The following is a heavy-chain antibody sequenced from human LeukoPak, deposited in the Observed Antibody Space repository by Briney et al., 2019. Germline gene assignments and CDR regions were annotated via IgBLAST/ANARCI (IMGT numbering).Heavy chain of an antibody. CDR1: GYTFTSYY. D-gene: IGHD6-19*01. Sequence: PRASVKVSCKASGYTFTSYYMHWVRQAPGQGLEWMGIINPSGGSTSYAQKFQGRVTMTRDMSTSTVYMELSSLRSEDTAVYYCARESRIAVAPYAEHFDYWGQGTLVTVSS. CDR3: ARESRIAVAPYAEHFDY. J-gene: IGHJ4*02. V-gene: IGHV1-46*01. CDR2: INPSGGST.